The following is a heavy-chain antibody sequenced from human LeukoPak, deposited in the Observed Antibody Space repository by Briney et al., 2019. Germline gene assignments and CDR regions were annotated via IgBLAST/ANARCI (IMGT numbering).Heavy chain of an antibody. Sequence: SGPTGVKPQQTLTLTCTFSGVSFTAPGMGVAWVRQPPGKTLEWLALICYTSDNRYSPSLRSRLTITRDASKNQVVLAMTNLDPMDTATYYCAHLVVTIDWRSYLDYWGQGALVTVSS. CDR1: GVSFTAPGMG. V-gene: IGHV2-5*01. J-gene: IGHJ4*02. CDR3: AHLVVTIDWRSYLDY. CDR2: ICYTSDN. D-gene: IGHD3-9*01.